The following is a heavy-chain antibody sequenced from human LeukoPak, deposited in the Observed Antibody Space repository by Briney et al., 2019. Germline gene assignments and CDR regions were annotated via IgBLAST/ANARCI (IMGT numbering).Heavy chain of an antibody. D-gene: IGHD3-10*01. J-gene: IGHJ3*02. CDR3: ASNYYGSGSYCFDI. Sequence: GGSLRLPCAASGFTVSSNYMSWARQAPGKGLEWVSVIYSGGSTYYADSVKGRFTISRHNSKNTLYLQMNSLRAEDTAVYYCASNYYGSGSYCFDIWGQGTMVTVSS. V-gene: IGHV3-53*04. CDR2: IYSGGST. CDR1: GFTVSSNY.